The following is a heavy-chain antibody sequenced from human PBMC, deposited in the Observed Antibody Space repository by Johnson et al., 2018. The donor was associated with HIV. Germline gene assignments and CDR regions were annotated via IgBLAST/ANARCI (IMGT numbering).Heavy chain of an antibody. CDR2: ISSRSGPI. V-gene: IGHV3-11*04. Sequence: VQLVESGGGVVQAGRSLRLSCAASGFTFSDYYMSWIRQAPGKGLEWVSYISSRSGPISYSDSVKGRFTISRDNAKNSLYLQMNSLRAEDTAVYYCARAPRAFCDGDCYPNAFGIWGQGTMVTVSS. D-gene: IGHD2-21*02. CDR3: ARAPRAFCDGDCYPNAFGI. J-gene: IGHJ3*02. CDR1: GFTFSDYY.